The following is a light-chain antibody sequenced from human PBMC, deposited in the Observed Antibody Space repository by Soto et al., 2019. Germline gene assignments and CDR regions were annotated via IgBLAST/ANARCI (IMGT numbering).Light chain of an antibody. J-gene: IGKJ1*01. CDR1: ESINSW. CDR2: DAS. Sequence: DIHMTQSPSTLSASVGDRVTITCRASESINSWLAWYQQKPGKAPKVVIYDASSLESGVPSRFSGSGSGTEFTLTISSLQPDDFATYYCKHYNSYSEAFGQGTKVDI. V-gene: IGKV1-5*01. CDR3: KHYNSYSEA.